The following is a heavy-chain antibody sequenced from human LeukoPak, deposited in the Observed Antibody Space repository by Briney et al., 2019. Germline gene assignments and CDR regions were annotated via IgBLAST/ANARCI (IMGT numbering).Heavy chain of an antibody. CDR3: AKDTYSTSSGPDY. J-gene: IGHJ4*02. CDR1: GFTFSSYA. V-gene: IGHV3-23*01. Sequence: GGSLRLSCAAFGFTFSSYAITWVRQAPGKGLEWVSAISGSGGSTYYADSVKGRFTISRDNSKNTLYLQMNSLRAEDTAVYYCAKDTYSTSSGPDYWGQGTLVTVSS. D-gene: IGHD6-6*01. CDR2: ISGSGGST.